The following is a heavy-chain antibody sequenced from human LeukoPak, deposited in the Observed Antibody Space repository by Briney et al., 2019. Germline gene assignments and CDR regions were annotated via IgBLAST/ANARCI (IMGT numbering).Heavy chain of an antibody. V-gene: IGHV3-20*04. D-gene: IGHD3-22*01. Sequence: PGGSLRLSCAASGFTFDDYGMSWVRQAPGKGLEWVSGIIWNGGSTGYADSVKGRFTISRDNSKNMVYLQMDSLRAEDTAVYYCAKDYPASRTTVYDSIFFDYWGQGTLVTVSS. CDR2: IIWNGGST. J-gene: IGHJ4*02. CDR3: AKDYPASRTTVYDSIFFDY. CDR1: GFTFDDYG.